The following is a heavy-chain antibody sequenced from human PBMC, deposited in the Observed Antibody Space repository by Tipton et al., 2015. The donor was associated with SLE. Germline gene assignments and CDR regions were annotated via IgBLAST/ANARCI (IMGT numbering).Heavy chain of an antibody. CDR1: GGSISGYY. Sequence: TLSLTCTVSGGSISGYYWSWIRQPPGKGLEWIGEINQSGSTNYNPSLKSRVTISVDTSKNQFSLKLSSVTAADTAVYYCARTYYDFWSGQNYYYYGMDVWGQGTTVTVSS. CDR2: INQSGST. J-gene: IGHJ6*02. CDR3: ARTYYDFWSGQNYYYYGMDV. V-gene: IGHV4-34*01. D-gene: IGHD3-3*01.